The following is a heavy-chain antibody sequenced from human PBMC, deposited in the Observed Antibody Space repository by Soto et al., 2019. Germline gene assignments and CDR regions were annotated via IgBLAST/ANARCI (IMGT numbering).Heavy chain of an antibody. CDR1: GFTFSSYV. V-gene: IGHV3-30-3*01. CDR2: ISYDGSNK. J-gene: IGHJ4*02. Sequence: PGGSLRLSCAASGFTFSSYVMHWVRQAPGKGLEWVAVISYDGSNKYYADSVKGRFTISRDNSKNTLYLQMNSLRAEDTAVYYCAKDGPLYSSGWYGLDYWGQGALVTVSS. D-gene: IGHD6-19*01. CDR3: AKDGPLYSSGWYGLDY.